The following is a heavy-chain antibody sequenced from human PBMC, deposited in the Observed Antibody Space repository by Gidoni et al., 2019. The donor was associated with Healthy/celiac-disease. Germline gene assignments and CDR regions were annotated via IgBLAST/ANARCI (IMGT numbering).Heavy chain of an antibody. J-gene: IGHJ4*02. D-gene: IGHD6-6*01. CDR1: GYTFTSYD. Sequence: QVQLVQSGAEVKKPGASVTVSCKASGYTFTSYDINWVRQATGQGLAWMGWMNPNSGNTGYAQKFQGRVTMTRNTSISTAYMELSSLRSEDTAVYYCARVGATARPDFAIDYWGQGTLVTVSS. CDR2: MNPNSGNT. CDR3: ARVGATARPDFAIDY. V-gene: IGHV1-8*01.